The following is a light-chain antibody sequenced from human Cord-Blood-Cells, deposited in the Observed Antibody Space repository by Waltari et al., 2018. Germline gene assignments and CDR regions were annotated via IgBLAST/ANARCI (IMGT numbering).Light chain of an antibody. CDR1: SSNIGSNT. J-gene: IGLJ3*02. Sequence: QSVLTQPPSASGTPGQRVTISCSGSSSNIGSNTVNWYQQLPGTAPKLLIYSNNQRPSGVPDRFSGSKSGTSASLAISGLQAEDEADYYCSSYAGSNRVFGGGTKLTVL. CDR3: SSYAGSNRV. CDR2: SNN. V-gene: IGLV1-44*01.